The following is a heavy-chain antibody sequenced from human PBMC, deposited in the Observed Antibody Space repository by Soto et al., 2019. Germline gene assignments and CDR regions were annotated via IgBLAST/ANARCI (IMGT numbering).Heavy chain of an antibody. CDR1: GYTFTNYY. Sequence: GASVKVSCKASGYTFTNYYMYWVRQAPGQGLEWMGIINPSAGSSSYAQRFQGRVTMIWDTSTTTVYMELSSLRSEDTAVYYCARVRGYTTTHYLDYWGQGTLVTVSS. CDR3: ARVRGYTTTHYLDY. CDR2: INPSAGSS. V-gene: IGHV1-46*01. J-gene: IGHJ4*02. D-gene: IGHD2-2*02.